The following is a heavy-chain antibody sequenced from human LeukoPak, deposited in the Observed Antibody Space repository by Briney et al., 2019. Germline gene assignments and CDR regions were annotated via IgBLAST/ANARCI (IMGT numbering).Heavy chain of an antibody. V-gene: IGHV3-48*02. D-gene: IGHD3-22*01. CDR3: ARSLLLGTSVDY. Sequence: GGSLRLSCAASGFTFSSFSMNWVRQAPGKGLEWVSYISGSSSTVYYADSVKGRFTISRDNAKNSLYLQMNSLRDEDTAVYYCARSLLLGTSVDYWGQGTLVTVSS. CDR1: GFTFSSFS. J-gene: IGHJ4*02. CDR2: ISGSSSTV.